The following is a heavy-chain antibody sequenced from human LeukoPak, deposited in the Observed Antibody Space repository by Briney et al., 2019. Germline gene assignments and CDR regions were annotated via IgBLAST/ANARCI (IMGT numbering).Heavy chain of an antibody. V-gene: IGHV4-38-2*02. Sequence: SETLSLTCTVSGYSISSGYYWGWIRQPPGKGLEWIGSIYHSGSTYYNPSLKSRVTISVDTSKNQFSLKLSSVTAADTAMYYCASSGGSFHDAFDIWGQGTMVTVSS. CDR3: ASSGGSFHDAFDI. J-gene: IGHJ3*02. CDR1: GYSISSGYY. CDR2: IYHSGST. D-gene: IGHD2-15*01.